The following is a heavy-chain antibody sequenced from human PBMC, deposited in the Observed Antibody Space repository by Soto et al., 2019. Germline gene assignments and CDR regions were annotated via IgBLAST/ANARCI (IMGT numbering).Heavy chain of an antibody. D-gene: IGHD4-4*01. J-gene: IGHJ4*02. CDR3: ANQYTNYDLSLDY. CDR2: IYYSGNT. Sequence: QLQLQESGPGLVKPSETLSLTCTVSGGSISSRDYFWGWIRQPPGKGLEWIGSIYYSGNTYYNPSLKSRVTISVDTSKNQFSLKLSSVTAADTAVYYCANQYTNYDLSLDYWGQGTLVTVSS. V-gene: IGHV4-39*01. CDR1: GGSISSRDYF.